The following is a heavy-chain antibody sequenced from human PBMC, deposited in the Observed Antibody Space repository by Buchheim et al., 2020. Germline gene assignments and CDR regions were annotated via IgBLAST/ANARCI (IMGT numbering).Heavy chain of an antibody. J-gene: IGHJ6*02. CDR2: ISYDGSNK. D-gene: IGHD3-3*01. CDR1: GFTFSSYA. Sequence: QVQLVESGGGVVQPGRSLRLSCAASGFTFSSYAMHWVRQAPGKGLEWVAVISYDGSNKYSADSVKGRFTIYRDNSKNTLYLQMNSLRAEDTAVYYCARGMAYYDFWSGYYNYYYGMDVWGQGTT. CDR3: ARGMAYYDFWSGYYNYYYGMDV. V-gene: IGHV3-30-3*01.